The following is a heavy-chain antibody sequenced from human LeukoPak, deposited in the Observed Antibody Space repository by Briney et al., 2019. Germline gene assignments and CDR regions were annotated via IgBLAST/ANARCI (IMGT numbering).Heavy chain of an antibody. CDR3: AKGYYYDSSGYSQYYYYGMDV. D-gene: IGHD3-22*01. CDR2: ISGSGGST. CDR1: GFTFSSYA. V-gene: IGHV3-23*01. J-gene: IGHJ6*02. Sequence: GGSLRLSCAASGFTFSSYAMSWVRQAPGKGLEWASAISGSGGSTYYADSVKGRFTISRDNSKNTLYLQMNSLRAEDTAVYYCAKGYYYDSSGYSQYYYYGMDVWGQGTTVTVSS.